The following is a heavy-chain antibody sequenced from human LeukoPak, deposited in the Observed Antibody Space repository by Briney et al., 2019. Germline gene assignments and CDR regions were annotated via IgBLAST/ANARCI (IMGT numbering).Heavy chain of an antibody. CDR1: GGSISSSSYY. V-gene: IGHV4-39*07. CDR2: IFYSGST. CDR3: ARDLEITVVIHAFDI. D-gene: IGHD3-22*01. J-gene: IGHJ3*02. Sequence: SETLSLTCTVSGGSISSSSYYWGWIRQPPGKGLEWIGNIFYSGSTYYNPSLKSRVRISVDTSKNQFSLELSSVTAADTAVYYCARDLEITVVIHAFDIWGHGTMVTVSS.